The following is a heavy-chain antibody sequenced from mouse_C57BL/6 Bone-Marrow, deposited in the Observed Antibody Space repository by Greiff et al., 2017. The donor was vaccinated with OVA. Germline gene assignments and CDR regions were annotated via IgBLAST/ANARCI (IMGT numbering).Heavy chain of an antibody. Sequence: VQLQQSRAELVRPGASVKLSCTASGFNIKDDYMHWVKQRPEQGLEWIGWIDPENGDTEYASKFQGKATITADTSSNTAYLQLSSLTSEDTAVYYCTTACYYGNYGFDYWGQGTTLTVSS. CDR1: GFNIKDDY. V-gene: IGHV14-4*01. D-gene: IGHD2-1*01. J-gene: IGHJ2*01. CDR3: TTACYYGNYGFDY. CDR2: IDPENGDT.